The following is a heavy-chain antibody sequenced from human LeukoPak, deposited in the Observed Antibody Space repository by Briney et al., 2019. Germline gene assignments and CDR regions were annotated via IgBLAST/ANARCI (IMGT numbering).Heavy chain of an antibody. V-gene: IGHV3-48*02. J-gene: IGHJ4*02. CDR1: GFTFSVCS. D-gene: IGHD3-16*01. CDR3: ARSVGGHFDY. CDR2: ITSNSATI. Sequence: QPGGSLRLSCAASGFTFSVCSMNWVRQPPGMGLEWVSYITSNSATIQYADSVKGRFTISRDNAKNSLSLQMNSLRDEDTAVYYCARSVGGHFDYWGQGMLVTVSS.